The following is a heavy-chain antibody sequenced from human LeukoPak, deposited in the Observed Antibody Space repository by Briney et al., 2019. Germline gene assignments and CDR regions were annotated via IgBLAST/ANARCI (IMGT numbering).Heavy chain of an antibody. J-gene: IGHJ4*02. Sequence: GGSLRLSCAASGFTFSSYAMHWVRQAPGKGLEYVSAISSNGGRTYYADSVKGRFTISRDNSKNTLFLQMSSLRVEDTAVYYCVKDLYYDNSGYYSGAFDYWGQGTLVTVSS. CDR2: ISSNGGRT. CDR3: VKDLYYDNSGYYSGAFDY. CDR1: GFTFSSYA. D-gene: IGHD3-22*01. V-gene: IGHV3-64D*06.